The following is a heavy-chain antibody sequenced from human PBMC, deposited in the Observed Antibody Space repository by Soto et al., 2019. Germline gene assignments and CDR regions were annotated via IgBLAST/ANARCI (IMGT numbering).Heavy chain of an antibody. J-gene: IGHJ4*02. D-gene: IGHD6-19*01. Sequence: QVQLVQSGAEVKKPGSSVKVSCKASGGTFSSYAISWVRQAPGQGLEWMGGIIPIFGTANYAQKVQGRVTITADESTSTASMELSSRSSEDTAVYYCARTIAVAGTREYFDSWGQGTLVTVSS. CDR2: IIPIFGTA. CDR1: GGTFSSYA. V-gene: IGHV1-69*12. CDR3: ARTIAVAGTREYFDS.